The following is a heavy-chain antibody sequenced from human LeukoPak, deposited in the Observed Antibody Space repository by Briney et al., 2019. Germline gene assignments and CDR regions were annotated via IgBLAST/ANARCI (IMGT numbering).Heavy chain of an antibody. D-gene: IGHD4-11*01. CDR2: IGADSGDTHGDT. Sequence: ASVKVSCKASGYRLRNHGISWVRQAPGQGLEWMGWIGADSGDTHGDTHYAEKLQGRVTMTTDTSTNTAYMDLRSLTSDDTAVYYCARGSSPYNWYFDLWGRGTLVTVSS. CDR3: ARGSSPYNWYFDL. CDR1: GYRLRNHG. J-gene: IGHJ2*01. V-gene: IGHV1-18*01.